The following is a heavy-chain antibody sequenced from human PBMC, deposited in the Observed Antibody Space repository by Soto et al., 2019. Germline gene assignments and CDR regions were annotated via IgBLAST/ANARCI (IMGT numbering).Heavy chain of an antibody. CDR2: ISAYNGNT. Sequence: QVQLVQSGAEVKKPGASVKVSCKASGYTFTSYGISWVRQAPGQGLEWMGWISAYNGNTNYAQKHQGRVTMTTDTSTSQAYMELRSLRSDGTAGYYCARDAAVGLFDYWGQGTLGTVSS. D-gene: IGHD1-26*01. CDR3: ARDAAVGLFDY. CDR1: GYTFTSYG. V-gene: IGHV1-18*01. J-gene: IGHJ4*02.